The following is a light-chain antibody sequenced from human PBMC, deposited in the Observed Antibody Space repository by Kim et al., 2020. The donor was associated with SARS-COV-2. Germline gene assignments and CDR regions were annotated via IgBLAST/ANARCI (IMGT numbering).Light chain of an antibody. V-gene: IGLV3-1*01. CDR3: QAWDSSTAV. CDR2: QDS. Sequence: VSPGKTARITCYGNKLGDKYGCWYQQKPGQSPVLVIYQDSRRPSGIPERFSGSNSGNTATLTISGTQAMDEADYYCQAWDSSTAVFGGGTQLTVL. CDR1: KLGDKY. J-gene: IGLJ3*02.